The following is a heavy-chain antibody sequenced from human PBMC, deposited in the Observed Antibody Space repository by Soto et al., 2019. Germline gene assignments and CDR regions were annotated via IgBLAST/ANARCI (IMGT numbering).Heavy chain of an antibody. V-gene: IGHV1-69*13. CDR2: IIPIFGTA. D-gene: IGHD6-13*01. CDR3: ARGLSIAAAGTANYYYGMDV. J-gene: IGHJ6*02. Sequence: SVKVSCKASGGTFSSYAISWVRQAPGQGLERMGGIIPIFGTANYAQKFQGRVTITADESTSTAYMELSSLRSEDTAGYYCARGLSIAAAGTANYYYGMDVWGQGTTVTVSS. CDR1: GGTFSSYA.